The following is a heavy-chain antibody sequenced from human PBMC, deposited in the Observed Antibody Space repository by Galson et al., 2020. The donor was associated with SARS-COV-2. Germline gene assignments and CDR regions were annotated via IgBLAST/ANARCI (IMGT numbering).Heavy chain of an antibody. D-gene: IGHD1-26*01. CDR1: GYTFTGYY. V-gene: IGHV1-2*02. CDR2: INPNSGRT. CDR3: ARLSGSYRLYYYGMDV. J-gene: IGHJ6*02. Sequence: ASVKVSCKASGYTFTGYYMHWVRQAPGQGPQSMGWINPNSGRTNYAQKFQRKVTMTRDTSISTAYMELSRLRSDDTAVYYCARLSGSYRLYYYGMDVWGQGTTVTVAS.